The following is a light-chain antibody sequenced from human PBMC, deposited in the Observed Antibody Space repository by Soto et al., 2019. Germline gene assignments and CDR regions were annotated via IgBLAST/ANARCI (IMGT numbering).Light chain of an antibody. J-gene: IGKJ5*01. CDR3: QQYSKWPIT. CDR1: QGISSY. Sequence: VSWMPHSPSLISASTVSIVTISCLMSQGISSYLAWYQQKPGKAPELLIYAASTLQSGVPSRFSGSGSGTDFTLTISCLQSEDFAVYYCQQYSKWPITFGQGTRLEIK. V-gene: IGKV1D-8*01. CDR2: AAS.